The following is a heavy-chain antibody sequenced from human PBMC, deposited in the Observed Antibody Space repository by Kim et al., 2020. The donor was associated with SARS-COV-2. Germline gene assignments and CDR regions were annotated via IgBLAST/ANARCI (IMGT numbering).Heavy chain of an antibody. CDR1: GYTFTSYY. J-gene: IGHJ2*01. CDR3: ARERTDTRPSLLVFFNDWYFDL. Sequence: ASVKVSCKASGYTFTSYYMHWVRQAPGQGLEWMGIINPSGGSTSYAQKFQGRVTMTRDTSTSTVYMELSSLRSEDTAVYYCARERTDTRPSLLVFFNDWYFDLWGRGTLVTVSS. D-gene: IGHD1-26*01. CDR2: INPSGGST. V-gene: IGHV1-46*01.